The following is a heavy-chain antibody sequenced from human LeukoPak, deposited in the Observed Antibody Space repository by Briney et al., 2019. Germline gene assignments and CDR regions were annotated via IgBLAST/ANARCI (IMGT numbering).Heavy chain of an antibody. CDR1: GFTFSSYV. Sequence: QPGGSLRLSCAASGFTFSSYVMSWVRQAPGKGLVWVSRINSDGSSTSYADSVKGRFTISRDNAKNTLYLQMSSLRAEDTAVYYCARAFDSSGYYYGPWYYWGQGTLVTVSS. CDR3: ARAFDSSGYYYGPWYY. D-gene: IGHD3-22*01. J-gene: IGHJ4*02. CDR2: INSDGSST. V-gene: IGHV3-74*01.